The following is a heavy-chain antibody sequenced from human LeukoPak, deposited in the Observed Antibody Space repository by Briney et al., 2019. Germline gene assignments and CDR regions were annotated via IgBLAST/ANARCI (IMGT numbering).Heavy chain of an antibody. J-gene: IGHJ6*03. V-gene: IGHV4-39*07. CDR3: XXXIVSWFRGGRDYYMDV. CDR1: GGSISSSSYY. Sequence: PSETLSLTCTVSGGSISSSSYYWGWIRQPQGKGLEWIGSIYYSGSTYYNPSLKSRVTISVDTSKNQFSLKLSSVTAADTAVYYXXXXIVSWFRGGRDYYMDVWGKGTTVTVSS. D-gene: IGHD3-10*01. CDR2: IYYSGST.